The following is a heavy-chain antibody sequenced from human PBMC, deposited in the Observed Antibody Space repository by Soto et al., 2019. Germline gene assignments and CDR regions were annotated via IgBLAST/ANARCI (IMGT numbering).Heavy chain of an antibody. CDR3: SRDADWAFGY. CDR2: IFVTSTPI. Sequence: EVQLVESGGGLVQPGGSLRLSCVASGFSFSSYSMVWVRQAPGKGLEWISYIFVTSTPIYYADSVKGRFTVSRVNTQNSLFLLMNSLRAEDTAIYYCSRDADWAFGYWGQGTLVTVPS. D-gene: IGHD3-9*01. J-gene: IGHJ4*02. CDR1: GFSFSSYS. V-gene: IGHV3-48*04.